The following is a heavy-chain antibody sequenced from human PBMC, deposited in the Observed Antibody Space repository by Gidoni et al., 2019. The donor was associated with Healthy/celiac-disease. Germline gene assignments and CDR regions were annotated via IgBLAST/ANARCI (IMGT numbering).Heavy chain of an antibody. CDR2: IYSGGST. J-gene: IGHJ5*02. CDR3: AREYSSSSEFDP. D-gene: IGHD6-6*01. Sequence: EVQLVESGGGLIQPGGSLRLSCAASGFTVSSNYLSWVRQAPGKGLEWVSVIYSGGSTYYADSVKGRFTISRDNSKNTLYLQMNSLRAEDTAVYYCAREYSSSSEFDPWGQGTLVTVSS. V-gene: IGHV3-53*01. CDR1: GFTVSSNY.